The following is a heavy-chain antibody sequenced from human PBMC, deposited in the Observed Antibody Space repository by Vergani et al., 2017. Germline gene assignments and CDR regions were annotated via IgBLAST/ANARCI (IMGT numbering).Heavy chain of an antibody. Sequence: QVQLQESGPGLVKASQTLSLTCSVSGGPFNTYYWSWIRQSPGKGLEWIGYIYSTGSTNYNPSLNSRVTMSVDTSKNQFSLKLRSVTAADTAVYFCARVMYRDEASTGYRLEGMDIGGQGTTVAISS. CDR3: ARVMYRDEASTGYRLEGMDI. CDR2: IYSTGST. CDR1: GGPFNTYY. V-gene: IGHV4-59*13. J-gene: IGHJ6*02. D-gene: IGHD3-9*01.